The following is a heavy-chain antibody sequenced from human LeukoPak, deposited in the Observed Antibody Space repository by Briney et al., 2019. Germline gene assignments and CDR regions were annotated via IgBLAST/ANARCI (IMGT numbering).Heavy chain of an antibody. CDR2: ISGSGGRT. CDR1: GFSFSNYA. Sequence: GGSLRLSCAASGFSFSNYAMNWVRQAPGKGLEWVSGISGSGGRTYYADSVKGRFTISRDNSKNTLYLQMNSLRAEDTAVYYCAKSAYDSSGPMSYWGQGTLVTVSS. V-gene: IGHV3-23*01. CDR3: AKSAYDSSGPMSY. D-gene: IGHD3-22*01. J-gene: IGHJ4*02.